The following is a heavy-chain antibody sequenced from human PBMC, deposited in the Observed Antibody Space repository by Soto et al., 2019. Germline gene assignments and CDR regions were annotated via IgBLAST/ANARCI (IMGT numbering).Heavy chain of an antibody. CDR2: ISSSSSTI. Sequence: PGGSLRLSCAASGFTFSSYSMNWVRQAPGKGLEWVSYISSSSSTIYYADSVKGRFTISRDNAKNSLYLQMNSLRDEDTAVYYCARVACTNGVCHYYFDYWGQGTLVTVSS. CDR1: GFTFSSYS. CDR3: ARVACTNGVCHYYFDY. D-gene: IGHD2-8*01. V-gene: IGHV3-48*02. J-gene: IGHJ4*02.